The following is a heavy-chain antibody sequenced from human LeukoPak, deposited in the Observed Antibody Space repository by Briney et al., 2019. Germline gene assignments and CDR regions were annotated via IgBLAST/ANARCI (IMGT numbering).Heavy chain of an antibody. V-gene: IGHV3-23*01. D-gene: IGHD6-13*01. CDR1: GFTFSSYA. CDR3: AKDKYSSSWTDY. J-gene: IGHJ4*02. CDR2: ISGSGGST. Sequence: GGSLRLSCAASGFTFSSYAMNWVRQAPGKGLEWVSAISGSGGSTYYADSVKGRFTISRDNSKNTLYLQMNSLRAEDTAVYYCAKDKYSSSWTDYWGQGTLVTFSS.